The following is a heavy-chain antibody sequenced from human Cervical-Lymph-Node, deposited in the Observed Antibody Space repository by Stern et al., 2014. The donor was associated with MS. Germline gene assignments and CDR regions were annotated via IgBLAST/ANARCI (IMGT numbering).Heavy chain of an antibody. V-gene: IGHV3-23*04. CDR1: GFTFSDYA. J-gene: IGHJ4*02. Sequence: EVQLVESGGGLAQPGGSLRLSWAGSGFTFSDYAMSWVRQAPGKGLEWVPGISGSGGSTYYAASVQGRFNISRDKSMDTMYLQMSSLRVDDTAVYYCAKGSRIVGSTEFDSWGQGTLVTVSS. CDR2: ISGSGGST. D-gene: IGHD1-26*01. CDR3: AKGSRIVGSTEFDS.